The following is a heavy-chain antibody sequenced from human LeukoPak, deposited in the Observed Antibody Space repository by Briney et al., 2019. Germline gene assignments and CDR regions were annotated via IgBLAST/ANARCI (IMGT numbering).Heavy chain of an antibody. CDR2: IYYSGST. V-gene: IGHV4-59*01. CDR3: ASAAAGIGGWFDP. D-gene: IGHD6-13*01. CDR1: GGSFSGYY. J-gene: IGHJ5*02. Sequence: PSETLSLTCAVYGGSFSGYYWSWIRQPPGKGLEWIGYIYYSGSTNYNPSLKSRVTISVDTSKNQFSLKLSSVTAADTAVYYCASAAAGIGGWFDPWGQGTLVTVSS.